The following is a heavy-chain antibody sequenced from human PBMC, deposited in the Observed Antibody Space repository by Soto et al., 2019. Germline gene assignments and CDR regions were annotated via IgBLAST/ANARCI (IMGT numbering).Heavy chain of an antibody. CDR2: IIPIFGTA. J-gene: IGHJ6*02. CDR1: GGTFSSYA. D-gene: IGHD3-3*01. Sequence: VASVKVSCKASGGTFSSYAISWVRQAPGQGLEWMGGIIPIFGTANYAQKFQGRVTITADESTSTAYMELSSLRSEDTAVYYCASGDYDFWSGPGGGMDVWGQGTTVTVSS. CDR3: ASGDYDFWSGPGGGMDV. V-gene: IGHV1-69*13.